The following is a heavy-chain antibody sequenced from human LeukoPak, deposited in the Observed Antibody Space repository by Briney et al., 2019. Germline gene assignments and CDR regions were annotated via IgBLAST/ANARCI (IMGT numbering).Heavy chain of an antibody. CDR3: ASPGYCDRQAFDI. CDR2: IYYSGST. D-gene: IGHD2-8*02. CDR1: GGSISISSYY. V-gene: IGHV4-39*01. J-gene: IGHJ3*02. Sequence: KPSETLSLTCTVSGGSISISSYYWGWSRRPPGKGLGWIGSIYYSGSTYYNPSLKSRVTISVDTTKNQFSLKLSSVTAADTAVYYCASPGYCDRQAFDIWGQGTMVTVSS.